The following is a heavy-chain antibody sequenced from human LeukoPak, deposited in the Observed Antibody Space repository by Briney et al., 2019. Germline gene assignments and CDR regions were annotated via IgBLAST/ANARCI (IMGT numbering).Heavy chain of an antibody. CDR3: AIDIGGSNDY. CDR1: GFTFSNYG. V-gene: IGHV3-30*03. Sequence: PGGSLRLSCAASGFTFSNYGMHWVRQAPGKGLEWVAVISYDGSNKYYADSVKGRFTISRDISKNTLYLQMNSLRAEDTAVYYCAIDIGGSNDYWGQGTLVTVSS. D-gene: IGHD3-16*01. CDR2: ISYDGSNK. J-gene: IGHJ4*02.